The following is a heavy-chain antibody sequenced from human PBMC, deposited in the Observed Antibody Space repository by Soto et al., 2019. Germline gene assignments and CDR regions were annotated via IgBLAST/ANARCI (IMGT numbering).Heavy chain of an antibody. Sequence: QVQLVQSGAEVKKPGSSVKVSCKASGGTFSSYAISWVRQAPGQGLEWMGGIIPIFGTANYAQKFQGRVTITADKSTSTADMKLSSLRSEDTAVYYCARDTSPTRNFDYWGQGTLVTVSS. J-gene: IGHJ4*02. CDR1: GGTFSSYA. V-gene: IGHV1-69*06. D-gene: IGHD2-2*01. CDR2: IIPIFGTA. CDR3: ARDTSPTRNFDY.